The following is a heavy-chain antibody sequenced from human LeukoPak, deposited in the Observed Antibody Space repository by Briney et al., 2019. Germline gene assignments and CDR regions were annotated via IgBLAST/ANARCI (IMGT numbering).Heavy chain of an antibody. CDR2: ISDSSSYT. D-gene: IGHD5-18*01. V-gene: IGHV3-11*03. Sequence: GGSLRLSCAASGFSFSDYYMSWIRQAPGKGLEWVSYISDSSSYTNYADSVKGRFTISRDNPKNSLYLQMNSLRAGDTAVYYCARPGRGYSVDYWGQGTLVTVSS. CDR3: ARPGRGYSVDY. J-gene: IGHJ4*02. CDR1: GFSFSDYY.